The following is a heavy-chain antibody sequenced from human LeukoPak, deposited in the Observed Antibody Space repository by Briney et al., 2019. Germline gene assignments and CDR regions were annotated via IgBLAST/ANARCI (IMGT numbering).Heavy chain of an antibody. CDR2: IYTNGST. J-gene: IGHJ4*02. CDR1: AGSISSRPYY. V-gene: IGHV4-61*02. D-gene: IGHD3-16*01. CDR3: ARLGGYFDY. Sequence: SQTLSLTCTVSAGSISSRPYYWSWIRQPAGKGLEWIGRIYTNGSTNYNPSLKSRVTISLATSENQFSLKLSSVTAADTAVYYCARLGGYFDYWGQGTLVTASS.